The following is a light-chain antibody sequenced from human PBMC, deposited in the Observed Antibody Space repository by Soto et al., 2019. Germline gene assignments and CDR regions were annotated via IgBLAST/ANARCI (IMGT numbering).Light chain of an antibody. CDR1: QTISSW. V-gene: IGKV1-5*03. CDR2: KAS. J-gene: IGKJ1*01. Sequence: DIQMTQSPSTLSGSVGDRVTITCRASQTISSWLAWYQQEPGKAPKLLIYKASHLESGVPSRFSGSGSGTEFTLTISSLQPGDFATYYCQHYNTYPWTFGQGTKVDI. CDR3: QHYNTYPWT.